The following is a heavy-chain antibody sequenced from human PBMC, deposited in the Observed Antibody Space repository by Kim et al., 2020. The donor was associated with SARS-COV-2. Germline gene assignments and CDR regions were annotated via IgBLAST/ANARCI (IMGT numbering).Heavy chain of an antibody. D-gene: IGHD3-16*01. V-gene: IGHV4-39*01. CDR3: ARRFDYAGYNGRFDP. CDR1: GGSISSSSYY. CDR2: VFYRGKT. Sequence: SETLSLTCTVSGGSISSSSYYWGWIRQPPGKGLEWLGSVFYRGKTNYNSSLKSRVTIIVDTSKNQFSLKVTSVTATDTAVYFCARRFDYAGYNGRFDPWGQGILVTVSS. J-gene: IGHJ5*02.